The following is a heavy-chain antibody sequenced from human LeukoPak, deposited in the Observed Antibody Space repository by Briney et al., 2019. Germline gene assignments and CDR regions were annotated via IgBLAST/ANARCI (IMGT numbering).Heavy chain of an antibody. D-gene: IGHD3-22*01. Sequence: GGSLRPSCAASGFTFDDYAMHWVRQAPGKGLEWVSGISWNSGSIGYADSVKGRFTISRDNAKNSLYLQMNSLRAEDTALYYCAKDSSGYLDAFDIWGQGTMVTVSS. V-gene: IGHV3-9*01. J-gene: IGHJ3*02. CDR2: ISWNSGSI. CDR3: AKDSSGYLDAFDI. CDR1: GFTFDDYA.